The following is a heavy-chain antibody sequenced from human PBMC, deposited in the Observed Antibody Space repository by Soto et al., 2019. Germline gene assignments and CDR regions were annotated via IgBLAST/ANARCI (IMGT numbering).Heavy chain of an antibody. D-gene: IGHD6-13*01. J-gene: IGHJ6*02. Sequence: QVQLVQSGAEVKTPGASVKVSCKTSGYTFIIYGISWVRQAPGQGLEWMGWISGQSGHRYFAEKFQRRITLIADTSTNTVYMEMRSLSSDDTAVHYCVRDAFTPITAAGVSPGDVWGQGTTVTVS. CDR1: GYTFIIYG. CDR3: VRDAFTPITAAGVSPGDV. V-gene: IGHV1-18*01. CDR2: ISGQSGHR.